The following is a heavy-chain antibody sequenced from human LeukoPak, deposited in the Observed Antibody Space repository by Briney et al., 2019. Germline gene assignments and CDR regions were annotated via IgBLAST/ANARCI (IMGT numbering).Heavy chain of an antibody. J-gene: IGHJ6*02. CDR1: GFTFSSYW. V-gene: IGHV3-23*01. CDR3: AKAASSSWPSYYYGMDV. CDR2: ITGGGGNT. Sequence: GGSLRLSCAASGFTFSSYWMLWVRQTPGKGLEWVSVITGGGGNTYYADSVKGRFTISKDNSKNTVYLQMSSLRVDDTAVYYCAKAASSSWPSYYYGMDVWGQGTTVTVSS. D-gene: IGHD6-13*01.